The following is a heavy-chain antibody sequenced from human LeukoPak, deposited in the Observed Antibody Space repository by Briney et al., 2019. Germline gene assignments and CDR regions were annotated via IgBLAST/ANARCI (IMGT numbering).Heavy chain of an antibody. D-gene: IGHD2-15*01. CDR2: ISGGSGNT. V-gene: IGHV3-23*01. CDR3: ARRIDCSGACPSHY. CDR1: GFTFTSYA. J-gene: IGHJ4*02. Sequence: GGSLRLSCAASGFTFTSYAMSWVRQAPGRGLEWVSIISGGSGNTYYADSVKGRFSISRDNSKNTLYLQMNSLRAEDTAVYYCARRIDCSGACPSHYRGQGTLVTVSS.